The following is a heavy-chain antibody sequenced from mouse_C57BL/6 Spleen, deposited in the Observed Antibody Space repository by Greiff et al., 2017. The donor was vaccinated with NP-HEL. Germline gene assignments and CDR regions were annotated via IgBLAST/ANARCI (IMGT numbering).Heavy chain of an antibody. Sequence: VQLQQSGPELVKPGASVKISCKASGYTFTDYYMNWVKQSHGKSLEWIGDINPNNGGTSYNQKFKGKATLTVDKSSSTAYMELRSLTSEDSAVYYCARSPYYGSIYWYFDVWGTGTTVTVSS. V-gene: IGHV1-26*01. CDR1: GYTFTDYY. J-gene: IGHJ1*03. D-gene: IGHD1-1*01. CDR2: INPNNGGT. CDR3: ARSPYYGSIYWYFDV.